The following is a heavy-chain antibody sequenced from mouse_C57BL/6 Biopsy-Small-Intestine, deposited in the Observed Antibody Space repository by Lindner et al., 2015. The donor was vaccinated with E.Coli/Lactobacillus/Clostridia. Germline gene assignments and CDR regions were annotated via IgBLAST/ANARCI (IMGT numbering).Heavy chain of an antibody. Sequence: VQLQESGPELVKPGASLKMSCKASGYTFTDYIIHWVKRSHGKSLEWIGYINPKSDGTNYNQKFEGKATLTVNKSSSTAYMELRSLTSEDSAVYFCTREFYYDYDGAMDYWGQGTSVTVSS. J-gene: IGHJ4*01. V-gene: IGHV1-22*01. CDR3: TREFYYDYDGAMDY. CDR2: INPKSDGT. D-gene: IGHD2-4*01. CDR1: GYTFTDYI.